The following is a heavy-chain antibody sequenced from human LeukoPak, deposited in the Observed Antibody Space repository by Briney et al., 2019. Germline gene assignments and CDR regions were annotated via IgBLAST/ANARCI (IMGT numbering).Heavy chain of an antibody. V-gene: IGHV3-21*01. J-gene: IGHJ2*01. D-gene: IGHD4-17*01. Sequence: GGSLRLSCAASGFTFSSYTMNWVRQAPGKGLEWVSSISTSSIYIHYADSVKGRFTISRDNAKNSLYLQMNSLRAEDTAVYYCARETTVTNWYFDLWGRGTLVTVSS. CDR3: ARETTVTNWYFDL. CDR2: ISTSSIYI. CDR1: GFTFSSYT.